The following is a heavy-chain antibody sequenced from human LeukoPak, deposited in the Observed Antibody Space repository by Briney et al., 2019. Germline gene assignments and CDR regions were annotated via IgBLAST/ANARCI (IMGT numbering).Heavy chain of an antibody. CDR3: ARRPRYSNYAFDY. D-gene: IGHD2-15*01. Sequence: NPSETLSLTCTVSGYSISSGYYWSWIRQPPGKGLEWIGEINHSGSTNYNPSLKSRVTISVDTSKNQFSLKLSSVTAADTAVYYCARRPRYSNYAFDYWGQGTLVTVSS. CDR1: GYSISSGYY. J-gene: IGHJ4*02. CDR2: INHSGST. V-gene: IGHV4-38-2*02.